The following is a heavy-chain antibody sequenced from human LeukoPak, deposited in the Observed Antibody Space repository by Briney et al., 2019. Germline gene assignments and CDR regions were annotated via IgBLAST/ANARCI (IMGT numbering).Heavy chain of an antibody. V-gene: IGHV3-33*06. Sequence: GGSLRLSCAASGFTVSSNYMSWVRQAPGKGLEWVAVIWYDGSNKYYADSVKDRFTISRDNSKNTLYLQMNSLRAEDTAVYYCAKDNAYYFEYWGQGTLVTVSS. CDR2: IWYDGSNK. J-gene: IGHJ4*02. CDR3: AKDNAYYFEY. CDR1: GFTVSSNY.